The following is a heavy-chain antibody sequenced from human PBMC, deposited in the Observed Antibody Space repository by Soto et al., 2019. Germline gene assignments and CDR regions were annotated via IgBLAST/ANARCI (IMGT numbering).Heavy chain of an antibody. CDR1: GVFPNTADTW. Sequence: VPLQEAGSGLVKPSQSLALSFTVSGVFPNTADTWWGWIRQSPGKGLEFIGFYHSGGSTYYDASFRSRVIISADTSNSQFSLKLSSVTVADTAVYFCVRSRQMESGNDYGLDVWGQGTTVTVSS. V-gene: IGHV4-30-4*01. D-gene: IGHD1-1*01. CDR3: VRSRQMESGNDYGLDV. CDR2: YHSGGST. J-gene: IGHJ6*02.